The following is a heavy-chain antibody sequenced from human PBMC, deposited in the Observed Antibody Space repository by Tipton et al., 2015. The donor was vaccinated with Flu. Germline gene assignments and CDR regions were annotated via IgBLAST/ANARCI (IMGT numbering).Heavy chain of an antibody. CDR1: GGSISSSRYY. Sequence: LRLSCTVSGGSISSSRYYWGWIRQPPGKGLEWIGSIYYSGSTYYNPSLKSRVTISVDTSKNQFSLKLSSVTAADTAVYYCARTTVRGVIDYWGQGTLVTVSS. CDR2: IYYSGST. J-gene: IGHJ4*02. D-gene: IGHD3-10*01. CDR3: ARTTVRGVIDY. V-gene: IGHV4-39*07.